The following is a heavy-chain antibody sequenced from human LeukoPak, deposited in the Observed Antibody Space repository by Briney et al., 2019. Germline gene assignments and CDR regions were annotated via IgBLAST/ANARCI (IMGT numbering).Heavy chain of an antibody. CDR3: ARDLKPAAAGTGGY. CDR1: GFTFSSYA. Sequence: PGGSLRLSCAASGFTFSSYAMHWVRQAPGKGLEWVAVISYDGSNKYYADSVKGRFTISRDNSKNTLYLQMNSLRAEDTAVYYCARDLKPAAAGTGGYWGQGTLVTVSS. CDR2: ISYDGSNK. D-gene: IGHD6-13*01. V-gene: IGHV3-30-3*01. J-gene: IGHJ4*02.